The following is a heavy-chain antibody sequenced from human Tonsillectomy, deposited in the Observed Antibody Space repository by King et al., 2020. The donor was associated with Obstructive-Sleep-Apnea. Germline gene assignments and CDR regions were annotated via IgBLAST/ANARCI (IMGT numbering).Heavy chain of an antibody. CDR2: IYDSGGT. CDR1: GASISSYY. V-gene: IGHV4-59*01. Sequence: QLQESGPGLVKPSETLSLTCAVSGASISSYYWSWIRQPTGKGLEWIGYIYDSGGTNYTPSLKSRVTISVDTSKNQFSLRLSSVIAADTAVYYCARALDYYDSSGYYYQGGAFDIWGQGTMVTVSS. CDR3: ARALDYYDSSGYYYQGGAFDI. J-gene: IGHJ3*02. D-gene: IGHD3-22*01.